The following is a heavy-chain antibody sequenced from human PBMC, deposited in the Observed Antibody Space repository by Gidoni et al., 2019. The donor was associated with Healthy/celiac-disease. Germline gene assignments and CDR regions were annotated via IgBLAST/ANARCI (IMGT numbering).Heavy chain of an antibody. CDR2: IIPIFGTA. CDR3: ARDTTVVTPGYYYYGMDV. D-gene: IGHD2-21*02. CDR1: GGTFSSYA. Sequence: QVQLVQSGAEVKKPGASVKVSCKASGGTFSSYAISWVRQAPGQGLEWVGGIIPIFGTANYAQKFQGRVTITADESTSTAYMELSSLRSEDTAVYYCARDTTVVTPGYYYYGMDVWGQGTTVTVSS. V-gene: IGHV1-69*01. J-gene: IGHJ6*02.